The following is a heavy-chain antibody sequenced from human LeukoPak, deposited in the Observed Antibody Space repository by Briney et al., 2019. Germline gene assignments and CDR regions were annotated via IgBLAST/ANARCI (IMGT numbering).Heavy chain of an antibody. CDR3: ARSMVRGPIYYYYGMDV. Sequence: SQTLSLTCTVSGGSISSGGYYWSWIRQHPGKGLEWIGYIYYSGSTYYNPSLKSRVTISVDTSKNQFSLKLSSVTAADTAVYYCARSMVRGPIYYYYGMDVWGQGTTVTVSS. CDR2: IYYSGST. J-gene: IGHJ6*02. D-gene: IGHD3-10*01. V-gene: IGHV4-31*03. CDR1: GGSISSGGYY.